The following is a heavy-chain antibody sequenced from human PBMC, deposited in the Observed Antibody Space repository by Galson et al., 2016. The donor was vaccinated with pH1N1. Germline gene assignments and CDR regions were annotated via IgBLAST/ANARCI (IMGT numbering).Heavy chain of an antibody. CDR3: ATAGVVVSATGEY. CDR1: GDTFRDFY. J-gene: IGHJ4*02. V-gene: IGHV1-2*02. CDR2: INIKSGAT. Sequence: SVKVPCKASGDTFRDFYVHWVRQAPGQGLEWMGWINIKSGATKYTQKFQVKVTLNTDTSLNTVYMELSRLTSDDTAVYYCATAGVVVSATGEYWGQGTLVTVSS. D-gene: IGHD2-2*01.